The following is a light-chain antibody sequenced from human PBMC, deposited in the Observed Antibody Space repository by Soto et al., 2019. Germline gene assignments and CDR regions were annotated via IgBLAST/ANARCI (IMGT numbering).Light chain of an antibody. CDR1: SSDVGGYNY. J-gene: IGLJ3*02. CDR2: DVS. V-gene: IGLV2-11*01. CDR3: CSYAGTYTGV. Sequence: QSALTQPRSVSGSPGQSVTLSCTETSSDVGGYNYVSWYQHHPGKAPKLMIYDVSKRPSGVPDRFSGSKSGNTASLTISGLQAEDEADYYCCSYAGTYTGVFGGGTKLTVL.